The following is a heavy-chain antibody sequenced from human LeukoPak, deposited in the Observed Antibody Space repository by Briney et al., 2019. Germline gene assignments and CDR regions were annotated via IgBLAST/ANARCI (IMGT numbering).Heavy chain of an antibody. V-gene: IGHV4-61*02. CDR3: ARAGIVGATFDY. D-gene: IGHD1-26*01. CDR1: GGSTSSGSYY. CDR2: IYTSGST. J-gene: IGHJ4*02. Sequence: PSQTLSLTCTVSGGSTSSGSYYWSWIRQPAGKGLEWIGRIYTSGSTNYNPSLKSRVTISVDTSKNQFSLKLSSVTAADTAVYYCARAGIVGATFDYWGQGTLVTVSS.